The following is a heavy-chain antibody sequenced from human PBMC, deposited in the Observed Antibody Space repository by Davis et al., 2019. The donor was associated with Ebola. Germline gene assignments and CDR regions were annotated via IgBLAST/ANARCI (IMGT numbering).Heavy chain of an antibody. Sequence: GESLKISCAASGFTFNRYWMSWVRQAPGKGLQWVANIKEDGSEKYYVDYVKGRFTISRDNAKNSLYLQMNSLRDEDTAVYYCARVSVPAALVPIDYYAMDVWGQGTTVTVSS. V-gene: IGHV3-7*03. D-gene: IGHD2-2*01. CDR1: GFTFNRYW. CDR2: IKEDGSEK. CDR3: ARVSVPAALVPIDYYAMDV. J-gene: IGHJ6*02.